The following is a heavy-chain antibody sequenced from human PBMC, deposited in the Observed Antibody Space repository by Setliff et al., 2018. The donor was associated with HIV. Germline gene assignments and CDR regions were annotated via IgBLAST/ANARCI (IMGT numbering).Heavy chain of an antibody. J-gene: IGHJ5*02. V-gene: IGHV3-48*01. Sequence: GGSLRLSCAASGFTFSTYWMSWVRQAPGKGLEWVSAISTSGGAADYADSVKGRFTISRDNDKNSVHLQMTSLRAEDTAVYYCASSGSGSYINWFGPWGQGTLVTVS. CDR1: GFTFSTYW. D-gene: IGHD3-10*01. CDR2: ISTSGGAA. CDR3: ASSGSGSYINWFGP.